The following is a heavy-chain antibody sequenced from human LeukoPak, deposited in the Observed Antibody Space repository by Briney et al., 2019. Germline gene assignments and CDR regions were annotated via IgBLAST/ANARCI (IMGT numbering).Heavy chain of an antibody. V-gene: IGHV4-4*07. CDR2: IYTSGST. Sequence: SETLSLTCTVSGGSISSYYWSWIRQPAGKGLEWIGRIYTSGSTNYNPSLKSRVTMSVDTSKNQFSLKLSSVTAADTAVYFCARGILRDYYDSSGFYHRGGVGYWGQGTLVTVSS. J-gene: IGHJ4*02. D-gene: IGHD3-22*01. CDR3: ARGILRDYYDSSGFYHRGGVGY. CDR1: GGSISSYY.